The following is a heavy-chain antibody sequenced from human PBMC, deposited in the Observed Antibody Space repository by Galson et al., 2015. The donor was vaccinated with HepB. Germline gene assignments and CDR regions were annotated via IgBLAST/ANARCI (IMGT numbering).Heavy chain of an antibody. D-gene: IGHD6-19*01. CDR1: GDSVSSKSAS. CDR3: ARGVAVAARRIYYFDF. V-gene: IGHV6-1*01. Sequence: SGDSVSSKSASWIWIRQSPSRGLEWLGRTYYRSKWFYDYSVSVKSRLTIGADTSKNHFSLHLNSVTPEDTAVYYCARGVAVAARRIYYFDFWGQGTLVTVSS. J-gene: IGHJ4*02. CDR2: TYYRSKWFY.